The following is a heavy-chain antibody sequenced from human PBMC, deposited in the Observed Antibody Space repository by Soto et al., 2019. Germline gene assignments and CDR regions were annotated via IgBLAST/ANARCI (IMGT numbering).Heavy chain of an antibody. D-gene: IGHD1-26*01. J-gene: IGHJ3*02. CDR3: ARDANGSGAFDI. V-gene: IGHV1-69*13. CDR1: GGTFSSYA. Sequence: VASVKVSCKASGGTFSSYAISWVRQAPGQGLEWMGGIIHIFGTANYAQKFQGRVTITADESTSTAYMELSSLRPEDTAVYYCARDANGSGAFDIWGQGTMVTVSS. CDR2: IIHIFGTA.